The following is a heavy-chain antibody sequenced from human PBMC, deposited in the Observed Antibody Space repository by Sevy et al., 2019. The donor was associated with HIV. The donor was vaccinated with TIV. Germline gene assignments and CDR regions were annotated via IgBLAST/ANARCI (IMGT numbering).Heavy chain of an antibody. CDR3: AHTLLWFGEEVSFFDY. Sequence: SGPTLVNPTQTLTLTCTFSGFSLSTSGVGVGWIRQPPGKALEWLALIYWNDDKRYSPSLKSRLTITKDTSKNQVVLTMTNMDPVDTATYYCAHTLLWFGEEVSFFDYWGQGTLVTVSS. V-gene: IGHV2-5*01. D-gene: IGHD3-10*01. CDR1: GFSLSTSGVG. J-gene: IGHJ4*02. CDR2: IYWNDDK.